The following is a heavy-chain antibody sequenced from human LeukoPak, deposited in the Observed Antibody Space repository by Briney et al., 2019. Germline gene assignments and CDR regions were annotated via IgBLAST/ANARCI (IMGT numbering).Heavy chain of an antibody. CDR3: ARAAKYISSFYAWFDP. CDR1: GYPFTSYG. D-gene: IGHD6-13*01. V-gene: IGHV1-18*01. CDR2: ISAYNGNA. J-gene: IGHJ5*02. Sequence: GASVKVSCKASGYPFTSYGITWVRQAPGQGLEWMGWISAYNGNANYAQHLQGRVTLTTDTSTTTAYMELSSLRSDDTAVYYCARAAKYISSFYAWFDPWGQGTLVTVSS.